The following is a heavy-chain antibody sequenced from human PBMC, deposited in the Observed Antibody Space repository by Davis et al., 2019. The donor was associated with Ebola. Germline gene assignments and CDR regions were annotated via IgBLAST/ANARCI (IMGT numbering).Heavy chain of an antibody. V-gene: IGHV4-39*07. CDR2: IYYSGST. CDR1: GGSISSSSYY. CDR3: ARSARRIYSSSSIPRNLFDY. J-gene: IGHJ4*02. D-gene: IGHD6-13*01. Sequence: PSETLSLTCTVSGGSISSSSYYWGWIRQPPGKGLEWIGSIYYSGSTYYNPSLKSRVTISVDTSKNQFSLKLSSVTAADTAVYYCARSARRIYSSSSIPRNLFDYWGQGTLVTVSS.